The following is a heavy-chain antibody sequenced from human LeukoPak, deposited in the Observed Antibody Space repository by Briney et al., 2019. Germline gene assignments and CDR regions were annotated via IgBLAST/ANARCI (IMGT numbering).Heavy chain of an antibody. Sequence: GESLKISCKGSGYSFTNYWIAWVRQMPGKGLEWMGIIYPGDSDTRYSPSFQGQVTISADKSISTAYLQWSSLKASDTAMYYCATLWFGEKDPIENFDYWGQGTLVTVSS. CDR1: GYSFTNYW. V-gene: IGHV5-51*01. D-gene: IGHD3-10*01. CDR3: ATLWFGEKDPIENFDY. J-gene: IGHJ4*02. CDR2: IYPGDSDT.